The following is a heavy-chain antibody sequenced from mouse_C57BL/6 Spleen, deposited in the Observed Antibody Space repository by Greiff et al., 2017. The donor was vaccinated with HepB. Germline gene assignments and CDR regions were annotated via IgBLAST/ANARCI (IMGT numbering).Heavy chain of an antibody. CDR2: INPSTGGT. J-gene: IGHJ4*01. Sequence: VQLQQSGPELVKPGASVKISCKASGCSFTGYYMNWVKQSPEKSLEWIGEINPSTGGTTYNQKFKAKATLTVDKSSSTAYMQLKSLTSEDSAVYYCARWAYGDYAMDYWGQGTSVTVSS. D-gene: IGHD1-1*01. CDR3: ARWAYGDYAMDY. CDR1: GCSFTGYY. V-gene: IGHV1-42*01.